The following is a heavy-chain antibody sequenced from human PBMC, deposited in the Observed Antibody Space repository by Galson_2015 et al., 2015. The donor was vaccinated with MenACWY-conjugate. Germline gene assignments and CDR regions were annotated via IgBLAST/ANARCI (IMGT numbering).Heavy chain of an antibody. J-gene: IGHJ4*02. CDR2: IYHSGST. Sequence: SETLSLTCAVSGGSISSSNWWSWVRQPPGKGLEWIGEIYHSGSTNYNPSLKSRVSISVDKSKNQSSLKLSSVTAADTAVYYCARRGPGSDFWSGYYSFDYWGQGTLVTVSS. V-gene: IGHV4-4*02. D-gene: IGHD3-3*01. CDR3: ARRGPGSDFWSGYYSFDY. CDR1: GGSISSSNW.